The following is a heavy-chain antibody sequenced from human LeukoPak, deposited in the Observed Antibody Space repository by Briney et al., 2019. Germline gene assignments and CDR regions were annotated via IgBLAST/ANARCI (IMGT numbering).Heavy chain of an antibody. D-gene: IGHD6-13*01. J-gene: IGHJ3*02. CDR3: ARHRFPSSWSLRTFDI. Sequence: GESLKISCKGFGYTFARSWIGWVRQKPGKGLEWMGIIHPADSDTRYSPSFQGQVTISADKSISTAYLQWSSLRASDTAMYYCARHRFPSSWSLRTFDIWGQGTMVTVSS. CDR1: GYTFARSW. CDR2: IHPADSDT. V-gene: IGHV5-51*01.